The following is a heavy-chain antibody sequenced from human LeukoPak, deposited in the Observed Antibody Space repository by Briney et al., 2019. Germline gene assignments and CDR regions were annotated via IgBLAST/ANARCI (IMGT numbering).Heavy chain of an antibody. Sequence: TGGSLRLSCAASGFTFSTYRMNWVRQAPGKGLEWVSYISSSSSTIYYADSVKGRFTISRYNAKNSLYLQMNSLRAEDTAVYYCARDLGGVAGSLRGWGQGTLVTVSS. CDR1: GFTFSTYR. J-gene: IGHJ4*02. CDR2: ISSSSSTI. V-gene: IGHV3-48*01. CDR3: ARDLGGVAGSLRG. D-gene: IGHD3-10*01.